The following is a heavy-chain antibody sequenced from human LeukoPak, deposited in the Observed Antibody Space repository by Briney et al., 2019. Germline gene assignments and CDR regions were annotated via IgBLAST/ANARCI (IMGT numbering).Heavy chain of an antibody. V-gene: IGHV1-69*01. D-gene: IGHD3-10*01. Sequence: EASVTVSCKASGGTFSSYAISWVRQAPGQGLEWMGGIIPIFGTANYAQKFQGRVTITADESTSTAYMELSSLRSEDTAVYYCARDLRNYGSGTYWYFDLWGRGTLVTVSS. J-gene: IGHJ2*01. CDR3: ARDLRNYGSGTYWYFDL. CDR2: IIPIFGTA. CDR1: GGTFSSYA.